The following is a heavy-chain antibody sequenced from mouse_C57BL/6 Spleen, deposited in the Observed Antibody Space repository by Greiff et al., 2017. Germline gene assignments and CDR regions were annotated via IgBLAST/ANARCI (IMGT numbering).Heavy chain of an antibody. CDR2: IYPGDGDT. V-gene: IGHV1-82*01. D-gene: IGHD2-3*01. CDR1: GYAFSSSW. CDR3: ARSDGYLCAY. J-gene: IGHJ3*01. Sequence: QVQLKQSGPELVKPGASVKISCKASGYAFSSSWMNWVKQRPGKGLEWIGRIYPGDGDTNYNGKFKGKATLTADKSSSTAYMQLSSLTSEDSAVYFCARSDGYLCAYWGQGTLVTVSA.